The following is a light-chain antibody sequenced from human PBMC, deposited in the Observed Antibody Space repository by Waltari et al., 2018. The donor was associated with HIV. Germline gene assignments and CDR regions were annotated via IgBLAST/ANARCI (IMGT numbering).Light chain of an antibody. J-gene: IGLJ1*01. CDR1: TSNVGSNF. V-gene: IGLV1-47*01. CDR2: RDN. CDR3: ATWDGSLGGFYV. Sequence: QSVLTQPPSASGTPGQRVTISCSGPTSNVGSNFVSWYQQPPGTAPKLLIYRDNRRPSGVPDRFSGSKSGASASLAISGLRSEDEGDYYCATWDGSLGGFYVFGAGTKVTVL.